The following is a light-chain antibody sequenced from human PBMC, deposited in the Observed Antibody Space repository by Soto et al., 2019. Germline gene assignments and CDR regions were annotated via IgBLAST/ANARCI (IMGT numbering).Light chain of an antibody. V-gene: IGKV3-20*01. CDR3: QQYGSSPRT. J-gene: IGKJ1*01. CDR1: QSVSSN. Sequence: DIVMTQSPATLSLSPGERATLSCRASQSVSSNLAWYQQKPGQAPRLLIYGASSRATGIPDRFSGSGSGTDFTLTISRLEPEDFAVYYCQQYGSSPRTFGQGTKVDIK. CDR2: GAS.